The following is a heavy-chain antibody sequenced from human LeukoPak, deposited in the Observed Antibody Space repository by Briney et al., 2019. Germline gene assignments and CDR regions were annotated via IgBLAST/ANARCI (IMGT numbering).Heavy chain of an antibody. Sequence: PSETLSLTCTFSGGSISSYYWSWIRQPPGKGLEWIGYIYYSGSTNYNPSLKSRVTISVDTSKNQFSLKLSSVTAADTAVYYCARRYYDSSGYYYHAFDIWGQGTMVTVSS. CDR3: ARRYYDSSGYYYHAFDI. CDR1: GGSISSYY. CDR2: IYYSGST. V-gene: IGHV4-59*08. D-gene: IGHD3-22*01. J-gene: IGHJ3*02.